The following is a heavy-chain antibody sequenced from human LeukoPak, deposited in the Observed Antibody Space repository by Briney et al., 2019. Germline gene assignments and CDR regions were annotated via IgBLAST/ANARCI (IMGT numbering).Heavy chain of an antibody. CDR3: ARDWRGYCSSTSCLRLDV. D-gene: IGHD2-2*01. V-gene: IGHV4-39*07. CDR2: IYYSVST. J-gene: IGHJ6*02. CDR1: GGSISSSSYY. Sequence: NPSETLSLTCTVSGGSISSSSYYWGWIRQPPGKGLEWIGSIYYSVSTYYNPSLKSRVTISVDTSKNQFSLKLNSVTAADTAVYYCARDWRGYCSSTSCLRLDVWGQGTTVTVSS.